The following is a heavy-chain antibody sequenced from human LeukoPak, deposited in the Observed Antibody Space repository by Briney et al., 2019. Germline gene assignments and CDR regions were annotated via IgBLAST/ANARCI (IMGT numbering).Heavy chain of an antibody. J-gene: IGHJ5*02. CDR3: AKGIAVVVAARPWFDP. CDR1: GFTFSSYA. CDR2: ISGSGGST. D-gene: IGHD2-15*01. Sequence: GGSLRLSCAASGFTFSSYAMSWVRQAPGKGLEWVSAISGSGGSTYYADSVKGRFTISRDNSKNTLYLQMNSLRAEDTAVYYCAKGIAVVVAARPWFDPWGQGALVTVSS. V-gene: IGHV3-23*01.